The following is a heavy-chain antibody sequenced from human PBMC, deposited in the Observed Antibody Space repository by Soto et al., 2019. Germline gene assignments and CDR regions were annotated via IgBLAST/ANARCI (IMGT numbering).Heavy chain of an antibody. CDR1: GGTFSSYA. CDR3: ASAKLLTTPSYSYYGMDV. CDR2: IIPIFGTA. J-gene: IGHJ6*02. V-gene: IGHV1-69*01. Sequence: QVQLVQSGAEVKKPGSSVKVSCKASGGTFSSYAISWVRQAPGQGLEWMGGIIPIFGTANYAQKFQGRVTITADESTSTASMELSSLRSEDTAVYYCASAKLLTTPSYSYYGMDVWGQGTTVTVSS. D-gene: IGHD4-4*01.